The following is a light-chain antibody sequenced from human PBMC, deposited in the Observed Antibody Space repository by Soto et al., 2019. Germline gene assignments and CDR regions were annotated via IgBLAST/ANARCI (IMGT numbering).Light chain of an antibody. J-gene: IGKJ2*01. CDR3: QQSDSYPYT. V-gene: IGKV1-39*01. CDR2: AAS. Sequence: DIQMTQSPSSLSVSVGDRITITCRASQSIPNSLNWYQQKPGKATKLLVYAASSLQSGVPSRFSGNGSWTDFTLTISSLQPEDFATYYCQQSDSYPYTFGQGTKLEIK. CDR1: QSIPNS.